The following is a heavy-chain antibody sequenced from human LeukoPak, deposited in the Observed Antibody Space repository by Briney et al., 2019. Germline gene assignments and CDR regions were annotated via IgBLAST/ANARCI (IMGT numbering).Heavy chain of an antibody. CDR1: GYSFTSYW. J-gene: IGHJ4*02. CDR3: ARQDSGSSENLDY. D-gene: IGHD1-26*01. CDR2: IYPGDSDT. V-gene: IGHV5-51*01. Sequence: ESLKISSKGSGYSFTSYWIGWVREMRGKGLEWMGIIYPGDSDTRYRPSFQGQVTISADESISTAYLQWSSLKASDTAMSYCARQDSGSSENLDYCGQGTLVTVSS.